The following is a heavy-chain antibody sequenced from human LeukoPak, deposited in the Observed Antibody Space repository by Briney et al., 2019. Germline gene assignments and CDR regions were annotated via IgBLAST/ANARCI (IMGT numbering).Heavy chain of an antibody. D-gene: IGHD1-1*01. Sequence: GGSLRLSCAASGFTFNNYAMGWVRQPPGKGLEWLSAIDGGGDATKYADSVKGRFTISRDNTKNSLYLQMNSLRAEDTGVYYCARWNLGSDYWGQGTLVTVSS. CDR2: IDGGGDAT. CDR3: ARWNLGSDY. V-gene: IGHV3-23*01. J-gene: IGHJ4*02. CDR1: GFTFNNYA.